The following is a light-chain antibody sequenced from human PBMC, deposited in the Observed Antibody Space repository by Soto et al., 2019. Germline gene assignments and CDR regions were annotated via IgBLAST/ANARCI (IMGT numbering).Light chain of an antibody. Sequence: QSALTQPPSASGSPGQSVTISCTGTSSDVGRYNYVSWYQQHPGKAPKLMISEVNKRASGVPDRFSGSKSGNTASLTVSGLQAEDEADYYCSSYAGTPFAFGTGTKLTVL. J-gene: IGLJ1*01. V-gene: IGLV2-8*01. CDR1: SSDVGRYNY. CDR2: EVN. CDR3: SSYAGTPFA.